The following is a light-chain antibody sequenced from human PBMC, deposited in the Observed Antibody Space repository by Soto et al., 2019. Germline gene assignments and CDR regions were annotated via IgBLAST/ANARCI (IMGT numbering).Light chain of an antibody. Sequence: DIQMTQSPSSLSASVGARVTVTCRASQGISSYLAWYQQKAGKAPKLLIYAASTLRSGVPSRFSGSGSATDFTLTISSLQPDDFATYYCQQLNTYPPTFGQGTKVDSK. V-gene: IGKV1-9*01. J-gene: IGKJ1*01. CDR3: QQLNTYPPT. CDR2: AAS. CDR1: QGISSY.